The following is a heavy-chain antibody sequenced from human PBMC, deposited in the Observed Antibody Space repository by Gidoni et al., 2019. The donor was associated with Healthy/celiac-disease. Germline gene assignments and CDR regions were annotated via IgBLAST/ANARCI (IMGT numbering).Heavy chain of an antibody. D-gene: IGHD4-4*01. CDR3: ARDSTYSNSNFDY. CDR2: ISSSSSYI. CDR1: GFTFSSYS. V-gene: IGHV3-21*01. J-gene: IGHJ4*02. Sequence: EVQLVESGGVLVKPVGSLKLSCAASGFTFSSYSMTWVRQAPGKGLEWVSSISSSSSYIYYADSVKGRFTISRDNAKNSLYLQMNSLRAEYTAVYYCARDSTYSNSNFDYWGQGTLVTVSS.